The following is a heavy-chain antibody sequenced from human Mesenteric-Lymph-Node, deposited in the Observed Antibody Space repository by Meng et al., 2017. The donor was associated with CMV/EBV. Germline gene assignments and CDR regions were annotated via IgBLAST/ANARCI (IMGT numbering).Heavy chain of an antibody. CDR1: GFTASSTC. V-gene: IGHV3-66*01. D-gene: IGHD1-14*01. Sequence: GGSLRLSCVASGFTASSTCMHWVRQAPGKGLQWVSLIYPGGDTYYADSVKGRFTISRDNSQNTLYLQMNSLRAEDTAVYYCARAGIDLSQHYYYFAMDVWGQGTTVTVSS. CDR2: IYPGGDT. CDR3: ARAGIDLSQHYYYFAMDV. J-gene: IGHJ6*02.